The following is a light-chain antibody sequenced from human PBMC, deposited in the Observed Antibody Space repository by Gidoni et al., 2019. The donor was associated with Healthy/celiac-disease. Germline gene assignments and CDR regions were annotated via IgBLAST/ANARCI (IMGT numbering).Light chain of an antibody. V-gene: IGKV3-11*01. CDR2: DAS. J-gene: IGKJ4*01. Sequence: EIVLTQYPATLSLSPGARATLSCRASQSVSSYLAWHQQKPGQAPRLLIYDASNRATGIPARFSGSGSGTDFTLTISSLEPEDFAVYYCQQRSNWPLTFGGGTKVEIK. CDR1: QSVSSY. CDR3: QQRSNWPLT.